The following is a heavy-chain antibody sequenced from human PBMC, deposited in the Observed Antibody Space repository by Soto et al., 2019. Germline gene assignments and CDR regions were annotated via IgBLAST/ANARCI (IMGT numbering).Heavy chain of an antibody. V-gene: IGHV1-18*01. CDR3: ARDGMVYANNWFDP. CDR1: GYTFTGYG. J-gene: IGHJ5*02. D-gene: IGHD2-8*01. Sequence: ASVKVSCKASGYTFTGYGISWVRQAPGQGLEWMGWISAYNGNTNYAQKLQGRVTMTTDTSTSTAYMELRSLRSDDTAVYYCARDGMVYANNWFDPWGQGTLVTVSS. CDR2: ISAYNGNT.